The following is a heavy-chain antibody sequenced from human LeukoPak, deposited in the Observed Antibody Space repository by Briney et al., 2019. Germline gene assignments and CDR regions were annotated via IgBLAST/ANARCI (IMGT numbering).Heavy chain of an antibody. D-gene: IGHD3-16*01. CDR2: TRNKANSYTT. CDR1: GFTFSDHY. J-gene: IGHJ4*02. V-gene: IGHV3-72*01. CDR3: ARTYYDYVWGSDYFDY. Sequence: PGESLRLSCAASGFTFSDHYMDWVRQAPGKGLEWVGRTRNKANSYTTEYAASVKGRFTISRDDSKNSLYLQMNSLKTEDTAVYYCARTYYDYVWGSDYFDYWGQGTLVTVSS.